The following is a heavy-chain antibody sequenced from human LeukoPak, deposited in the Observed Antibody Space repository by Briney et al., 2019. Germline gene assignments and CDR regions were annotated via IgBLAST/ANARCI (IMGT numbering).Heavy chain of an antibody. CDR3: SRDRDDSSGYYDY. Sequence: GGSLRLSCAASGFTFSSYWMHWVRQAPGKGLVWVSRINSDGSSTSYADSVKGRFTISRDNAKNTLYLQMNSLRAEDTAVYYCSRDRDDSSGYYDYWGQGTLVTVSS. V-gene: IGHV3-74*01. J-gene: IGHJ4*02. D-gene: IGHD3-22*01. CDR2: INSDGSST. CDR1: GFTFSSYW.